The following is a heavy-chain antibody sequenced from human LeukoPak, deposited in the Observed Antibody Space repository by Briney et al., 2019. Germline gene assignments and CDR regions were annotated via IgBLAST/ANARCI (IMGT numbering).Heavy chain of an antibody. D-gene: IGHD6-13*01. CDR3: ARDPGYSSSWGAFDI. J-gene: IGHJ3*02. CDR2: INAGNGNT. V-gene: IGHV1-3*01. CDR1: GYTFTSYA. Sequence: ASVKVSCKASGYTFTSYAMHWVRQAPGQRLEWMGWINAGNGNTKYSQKFQGRVTITRDTSASTAYMELSSLRSEDTAVYYCARDPGYSSSWGAFDIWGQGTMVTVSS.